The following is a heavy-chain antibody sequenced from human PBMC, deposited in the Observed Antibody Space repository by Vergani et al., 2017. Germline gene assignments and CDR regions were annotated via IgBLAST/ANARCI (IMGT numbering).Heavy chain of an antibody. D-gene: IGHD2-2*01. J-gene: IGHJ6*03. CDR2: IYHSGST. V-gene: IGHV4-30-2*01. CDR1: GGSISSGGYS. CDR3: ARAQPYCSSTSCYNYYYYDMDV. Sequence: QLQLQESGSGLVKPSQTLSLTCAVSGGSISSGGYSWSWIRQPPGKGLEWIGYIYHSGSTYYNPSLKSRVTISVDRSKNQFSLKLSSVTAADTAVYYCARAQPYCSSTSCYNYYYYDMDVWGKGTTVTVSS.